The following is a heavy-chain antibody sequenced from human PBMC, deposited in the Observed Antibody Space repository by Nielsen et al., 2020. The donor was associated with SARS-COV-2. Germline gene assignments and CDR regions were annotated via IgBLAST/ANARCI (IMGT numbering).Heavy chain of an antibody. Sequence: GGSLRLSCAASEFTFSSYGMHWVRQAPGKGLEWVAVISYDGSNKYYADSVKGRFTISRDNSKNTLYLQMNSLRAEDTAVYYCLPYYFDYWGQGTLVTVSS. J-gene: IGHJ4*02. V-gene: IGHV3-30*03. CDR2: ISYDGSNK. CDR1: EFTFSSYG. CDR3: LPYYFDY.